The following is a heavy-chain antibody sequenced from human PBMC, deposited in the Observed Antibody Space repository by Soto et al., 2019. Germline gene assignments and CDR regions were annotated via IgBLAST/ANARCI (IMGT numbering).Heavy chain of an antibody. Sequence: QVQLQESGSGLVKPSETLSLTCSVSGDSITSGGYSWSWIRQPPRRGLEWIGYIYHTGSASYSPSLQGRVTISVDKSKNQFSLSLNSVTAADTAIYYCARAHYGTSGYYVDSWGQGSLFTVSS. CDR2: IYHTGSA. CDR3: ARAHYGTSGYYVDS. D-gene: IGHD3-22*01. J-gene: IGHJ4*02. V-gene: IGHV4-30-2*01. CDR1: GDSITSGGYS.